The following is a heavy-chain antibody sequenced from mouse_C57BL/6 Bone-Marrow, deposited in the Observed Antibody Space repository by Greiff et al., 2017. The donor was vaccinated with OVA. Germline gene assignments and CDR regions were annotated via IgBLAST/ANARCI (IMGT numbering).Heavy chain of an antibody. CDR2: IWRGGST. CDR3: AKNGRGYGYEYYYAMDY. V-gene: IGHV2-5*01. CDR1: GFSLTSYG. J-gene: IGHJ4*01. D-gene: IGHD2-2*01. Sequence: QVQLQQSGPGLVQPSQSLSITCTVSGFSLTSYGVHWVRQSPGKGLEWLGVIWRGGSTDYNAAFMSRLSITKDNSKSQVFFKMNSLQADDTAIYYCAKNGRGYGYEYYYAMDYWGQGTSVTVSS.